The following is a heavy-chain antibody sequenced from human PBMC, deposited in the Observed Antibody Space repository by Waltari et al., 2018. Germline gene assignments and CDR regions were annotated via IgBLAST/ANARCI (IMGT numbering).Heavy chain of an antibody. CDR3: ATYIGASVGTAAFDV. J-gene: IGHJ3*01. CDR1: GVSITSNRHY. CDR2: VSYSGTT. D-gene: IGHD5-12*01. V-gene: IGHV4-39*01. Sequence: QLQLQESGPRLVRPSETLSLICRVSGVSITSNRHYLAWIRQSPGQGLEWIGTVSYSGTTYIRPSLKSRVSVSSDTSKNQVSLILGSVTAADMAVYYCATYIGASVGTAAFDVWGQGTMVTVSS.